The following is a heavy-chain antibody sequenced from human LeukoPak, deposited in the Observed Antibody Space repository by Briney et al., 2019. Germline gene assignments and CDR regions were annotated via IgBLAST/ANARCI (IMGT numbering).Heavy chain of an antibody. CDR1: GFTFSSYG. CDR3: ARDRAAADLDY. V-gene: IGHV3-33*01. CDR2: IWYDGSNK. J-gene: IGHJ4*02. D-gene: IGHD6-13*01. Sequence: QPGRSLILSCAASGFTFSSYGMHWVRQAPGKGLEWVAVIWYDGSNKFYADSVKGRFTISRDNSKNTLYLQMNSLRAEGTAVYYCARDRAAADLDYWGQGTLVTVSS.